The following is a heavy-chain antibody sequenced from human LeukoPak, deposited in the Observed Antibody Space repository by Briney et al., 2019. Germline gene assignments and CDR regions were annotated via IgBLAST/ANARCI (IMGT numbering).Heavy chain of an antibody. Sequence: GGSLRLSCAASGFTVSSNYMSWVRQAPGKGLEWVSVIYSGGSTYYADSVKGRFTISRDNSKNTLYLQVSSLRAEDTAVYYCARDIAAAGTFDYWGQGTLVTVSS. CDR3: ARDIAAAGTFDY. J-gene: IGHJ4*02. V-gene: IGHV3-53*01. CDR2: IYSGGST. CDR1: GFTVSSNY. D-gene: IGHD6-13*01.